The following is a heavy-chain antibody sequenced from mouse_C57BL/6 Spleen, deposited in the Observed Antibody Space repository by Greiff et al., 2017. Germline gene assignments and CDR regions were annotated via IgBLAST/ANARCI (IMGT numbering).Heavy chain of an antibody. CDR1: GFTFSDYG. D-gene: IGHD2-2*01. CDR3: AREDGYDAWFAY. V-gene: IGHV5-17*01. J-gene: IGHJ3*01. CDR2: ISSGSSTI. Sequence: EVKLVESAGGLVKPGGSLKLSCAASGFTFSDYGMHWVRQAPEKGLEWVAYISSGSSTIYYADTVKGRFTISRDNAKNTLFLQMTSLRSEDTAMYYCAREDGYDAWFAYWGQGTLVTVSA.